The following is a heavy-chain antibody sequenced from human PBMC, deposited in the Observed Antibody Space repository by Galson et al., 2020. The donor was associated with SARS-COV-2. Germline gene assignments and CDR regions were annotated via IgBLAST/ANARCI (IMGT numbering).Heavy chain of an antibody. CDR3: ARHAYCGDVCHLTICDY. V-gene: IGHV5-10-1*01. CDR2: IDPTDSSA. CDR1: GYSFTNYW. D-gene: IGHD2-21*01. Sequence: HGESLKISCKGSGYSFTNYWINWVRQMPGKGLEWMGRIDPTDSSANYSPSFQGHVSISIDKSTNTAYLQWSSLKASDTAMYFCARHAYCGDVCHLTICDYWGQGTLVTVSS. J-gene: IGHJ4*02.